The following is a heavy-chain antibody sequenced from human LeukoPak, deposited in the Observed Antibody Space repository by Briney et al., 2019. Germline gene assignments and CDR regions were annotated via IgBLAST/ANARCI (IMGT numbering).Heavy chain of an antibody. Sequence: GGSLRLSCAASGFTFNNYGMNWVRQAPGKGLEWVSTISGSGGSTYYADSVKGRFTISRDNAKKSLYLQMNSLRAEDTAVYYCARDRLHYGEYEKTFDYWGQGTLVSVST. V-gene: IGHV3-23*01. CDR2: ISGSGGST. CDR3: ARDRLHYGEYEKTFDY. D-gene: IGHD4-17*01. J-gene: IGHJ4*02. CDR1: GFTFNNYG.